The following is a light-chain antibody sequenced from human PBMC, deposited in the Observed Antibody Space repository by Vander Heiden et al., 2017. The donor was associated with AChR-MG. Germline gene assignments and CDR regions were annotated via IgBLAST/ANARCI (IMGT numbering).Light chain of an antibody. CDR1: QSVSSF. V-gene: IGKV3-15*01. Sequence: EIVLTQSPATLSVSPGERATLSCRASQSVSSFLDWYKQKRGQAPRLLIYDTSTRATGIPARFSGSGFGTEFTLTIDSLQSEDFAVYYCQVHNHWPLYTFGPGTKVGIK. CDR2: DTS. J-gene: IGKJ2*01. CDR3: QVHNHWPLYT.